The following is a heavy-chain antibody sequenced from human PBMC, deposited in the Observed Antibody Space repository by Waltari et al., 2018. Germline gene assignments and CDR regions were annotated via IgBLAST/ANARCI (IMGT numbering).Heavy chain of an antibody. V-gene: IGHV4-34*02. J-gene: IGHJ4*02. CDR3: ARGNGGYSD. Sequence: QVQLQQWAAGLLKPSETLSLTSGVSGGPSSGYYWGWISQPPGKGLEWIGEVDHGGSATDHPSLKSRVTMSVGTSSNQFSLKMISVTAADTAVYYCARGNGGYSDWGPGALVAVSS. D-gene: IGHD1-26*01. CDR1: GGPSSGYY. CDR2: VDHGGSA.